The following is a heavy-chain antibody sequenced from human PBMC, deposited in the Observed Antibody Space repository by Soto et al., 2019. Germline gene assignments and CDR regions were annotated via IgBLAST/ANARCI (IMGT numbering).Heavy chain of an antibody. V-gene: IGHV3-30*18. CDR2: ISYDGSNK. CDR1: GFTFSSYG. D-gene: IGHD4-17*01. CDR3: AKGTAAVTTPLVY. J-gene: IGHJ4*02. Sequence: PGGSLRLSCAASGFTFSSYGMHWVRQAPGKGLEWVAVISYDGSNKYYADSVKGRFTISRDNSKNTLYLQMNSLRAEDTAVYYCAKGTAAVTTPLVYWGQGTLVTVSS.